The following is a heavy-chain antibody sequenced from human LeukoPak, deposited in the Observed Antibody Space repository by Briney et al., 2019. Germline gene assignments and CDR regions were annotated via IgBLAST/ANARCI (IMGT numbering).Heavy chain of an antibody. CDR2: INEDGSII. CDR3: VRDLILVWTPGDDFDY. Sequence: GGSLRLSCAAAGFTFSIYWMHWVRQAPGKGLEWVSRINEDGSIITYADSVKGRFTISRDNAKNPLYLQMNSLRAEDTAVYNCVRDLILVWTPGDDFDYWGQGTLVTVSS. V-gene: IGHV3-74*01. D-gene: IGHD2-8*01. J-gene: IGHJ4*02. CDR1: GFTFSIYW.